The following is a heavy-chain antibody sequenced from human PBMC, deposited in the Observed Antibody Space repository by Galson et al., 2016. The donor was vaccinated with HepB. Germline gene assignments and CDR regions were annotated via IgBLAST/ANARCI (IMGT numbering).Heavy chain of an antibody. CDR1: GGSIRSTTHY. J-gene: IGHJ4*02. V-gene: IGHV4-39*01. CDR3: ARVKYCSDTTCSGCY. Sequence: SETLSLTCTVSGGSIRSTTHYWGWIRQPPGKGLEWIGSISSTGTTFYKPSLNSRVTMSVDTSKNQFSLNLNSVTAADTAVYYCARVKYCSDTTCSGCYWGQGTLVTVSS. CDR2: ISSTGTT. D-gene: IGHD2-2*01.